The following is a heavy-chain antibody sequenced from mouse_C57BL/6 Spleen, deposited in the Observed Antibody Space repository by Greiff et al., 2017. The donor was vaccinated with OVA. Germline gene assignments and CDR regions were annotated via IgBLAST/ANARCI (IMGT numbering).Heavy chain of an antibody. V-gene: IGHV6-3*01. CDR2: IRLKSDNYAT. CDR1: GFTFSNYW. J-gene: IGHJ3*01. D-gene: IGHD2-4*01. CDR3: TDYDYGAY. Sequence: EVQWVESGGGLVQPGGSMKLSCVASGFTFSNYWMNWVRQSPEKGLEWVAQIRLKSDNYATHYAESVKGRFTISRDDSKSSVYLQMNNLRAEDTGIYYCTDYDYGAYWGQGTLVTVSA.